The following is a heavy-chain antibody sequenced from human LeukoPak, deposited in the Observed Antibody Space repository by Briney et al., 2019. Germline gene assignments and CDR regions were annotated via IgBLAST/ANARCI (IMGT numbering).Heavy chain of an antibody. CDR2: IYYNGNT. CDR1: GGSISSADFH. D-gene: IGHD2-15*01. Sequence: SETLSLTCTVSGGSISSADFHWSWIRQHPGKGLEWIGNIYYNGNTQYNPSLKSRVTISLDTSKNQFSLRLNSVTAADTAVCQCARVAGPRYCRGGTCFSGSFDYWGQGFVVTVSS. V-gene: IGHV4-31*03. CDR3: ARVAGPRYCRGGTCFSGSFDY. J-gene: IGHJ4*02.